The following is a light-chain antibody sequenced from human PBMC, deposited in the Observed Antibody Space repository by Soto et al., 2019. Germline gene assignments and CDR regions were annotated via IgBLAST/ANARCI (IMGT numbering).Light chain of an antibody. CDR3: AAWDDSLNGLYV. J-gene: IGLJ1*01. CDR1: SSNIGSNT. CDR2: SNN. V-gene: IGLV1-44*01. Sequence: QSVLTQPPSASGTPGQRVTISCSGSSSNIGSNTVNWYQQLPGTAPKLLIYSNNQRPSRVPDRFSGSESGTSASLAISGLQSEDEADYYCAAWDDSLNGLYVFGTGTKVTVL.